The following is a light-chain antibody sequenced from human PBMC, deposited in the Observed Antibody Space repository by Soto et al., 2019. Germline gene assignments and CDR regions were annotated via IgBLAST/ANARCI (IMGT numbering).Light chain of an antibody. V-gene: IGKV1-39*01. CDR1: QSINTN. CDR3: QQSYTHPLT. CDR2: GAS. Sequence: DIQMTQSPSSLSASVGDRVSITCRASQSINTNVNWFQQKPGEVPKILIHGASTLQGGVPSRFSGSGSGTEFTLTISSLQPEDFATYYCQQSYTHPLTFGQGTRLDIK. J-gene: IGKJ5*01.